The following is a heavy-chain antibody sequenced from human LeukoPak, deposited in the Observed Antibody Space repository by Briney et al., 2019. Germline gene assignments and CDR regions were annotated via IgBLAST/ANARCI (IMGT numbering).Heavy chain of an antibody. J-gene: IGHJ4*02. CDR1: GGTFTGYY. Sequence: ASVKVFCKTSGGTFTGYYIPWVRQAPGQGFEWIGWINPNSGGTNYEQKFQGRVTMTRDTSISTAYMELSSLRSDDTAVYYCARDLLGKSSSVDYWGQGTLVTVSS. CDR3: ARDLLGKSSSVDY. CDR2: INPNSGGT. V-gene: IGHV1-2*02. D-gene: IGHD6-6*01.